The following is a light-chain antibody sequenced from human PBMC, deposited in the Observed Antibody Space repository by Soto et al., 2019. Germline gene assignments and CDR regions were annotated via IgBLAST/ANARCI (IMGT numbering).Light chain of an antibody. Sequence: QSVLTQPASVSGSPGQSITISCTGTSSDIGGFTFVSWYQHHPGKAPKLLISTVINRPSGVSNRFSGSKSGNTASLTISGLQAEDEADYYCGSFTTSSTLVLFGRGTKLTVL. J-gene: IGLJ2*01. CDR1: SSDIGGFTF. V-gene: IGLV2-14*03. CDR3: GSFTTSSTLVL. CDR2: TVI.